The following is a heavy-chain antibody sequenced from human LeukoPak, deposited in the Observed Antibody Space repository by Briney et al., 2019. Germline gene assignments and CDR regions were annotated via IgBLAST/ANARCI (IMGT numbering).Heavy chain of an antibody. D-gene: IGHD3-22*01. Sequence: SETLSLTCSISGYSISSGYYWGWIRQPPGKGLEWIGTIFHSGTTYYNPSLKSRVAISVDTSRNHFSLTLTSVTAADTAVYYCALTPLITMIAENWFDPWGQGTLVTVSS. J-gene: IGHJ5*02. CDR2: IFHSGTT. V-gene: IGHV4-38-2*02. CDR3: ALTPLITMIAENWFDP. CDR1: GYSISSGYY.